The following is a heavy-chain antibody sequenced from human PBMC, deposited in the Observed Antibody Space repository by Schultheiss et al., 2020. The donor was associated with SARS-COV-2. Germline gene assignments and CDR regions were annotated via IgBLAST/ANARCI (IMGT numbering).Heavy chain of an antibody. V-gene: IGHV1-18*01. CDR2: ISAYNGNT. CDR1: GFTFSSYG. D-gene: IGHD4-17*01. J-gene: IGHJ6*03. Sequence: GGSLRLSCAASGFTFSSYGMHWVRQAPGQGLEWMGWISAYNGNTNYAQKLQGRVTMTRNTSISTAYMELSSLRSDDTAVYYCARAHGDYYYYYMDVWGKGTTVTVSS. CDR3: ARAHGDYYYYYMDV.